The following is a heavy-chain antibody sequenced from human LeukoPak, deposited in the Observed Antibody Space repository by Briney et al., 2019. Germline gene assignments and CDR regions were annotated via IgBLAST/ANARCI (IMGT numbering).Heavy chain of an antibody. CDR2: IYYSGST. Sequence: SETLSLTCTVSGGSISSYYWSWIRQPPGKGLEWIGYIYYSGSTNYNPSLKSRVTISVDTSKNQFSLKLSSVTAADTAVYYCARGGWLQLPRDWGQGTLVTVSS. CDR3: ARGGWLQLPRD. D-gene: IGHD5-24*01. V-gene: IGHV4-59*08. J-gene: IGHJ4*02. CDR1: GGSISSYY.